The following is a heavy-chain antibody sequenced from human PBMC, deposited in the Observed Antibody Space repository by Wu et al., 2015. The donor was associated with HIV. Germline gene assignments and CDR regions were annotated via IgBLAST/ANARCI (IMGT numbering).Heavy chain of an antibody. CDR2: INPLFGTT. Sequence: QVQLVQSGAEVKKPGSSVKVSCKASGGTFSSYGFTWVRQAPGQGLEWMGGINPLFGTTKYAQNFQGRVRITTDDSKSTACMEMSSLRSEDTAVYYCARNTDSVATSLYSLGVWGQGTTVTVSS. CDR1: GGTFSSYG. J-gene: IGHJ6*02. D-gene: IGHD5-12*01. V-gene: IGHV1-69*05. CDR3: ARNTDSVATSLYSLGV.